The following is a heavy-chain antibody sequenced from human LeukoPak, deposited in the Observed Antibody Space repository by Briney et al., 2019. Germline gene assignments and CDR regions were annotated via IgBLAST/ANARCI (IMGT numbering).Heavy chain of an antibody. CDR3: ARSPVGVRKKHEF. CDR2: MNPTSGHT. J-gene: IGHJ4*02. D-gene: IGHD3-10*01. V-gene: IGHV1-8*01. Sequence: ASVKVSCKASGYTFTSYDINWVRQANGQGLEWMGWMNPTSGHTGYAQNFQSRVTMTRDTSISTAYMELNSLTSEDTAGYYCARSPVGVRKKHEFWGQGTLVIVSS. CDR1: GYTFTSYD.